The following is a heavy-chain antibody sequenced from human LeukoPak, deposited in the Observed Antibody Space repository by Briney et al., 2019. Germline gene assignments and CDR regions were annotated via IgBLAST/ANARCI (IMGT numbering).Heavy chain of an antibody. Sequence: RGSLRLSRAPSGFTFSSYSMNLVRQAPGKGLEWVSGIIGSGRTTFYADSVKGRFTISRDNSKNTLYLQMNSLRAEDTAIYYCAKKEGDTYFSWYMDVWGKETTVTVSS. D-gene: IGHD2-21*01. V-gene: IGHV3-23*01. CDR3: AKKEGDTYFSWYMDV. CDR2: IIGSGRTT. J-gene: IGHJ6*03. CDR1: GFTFSSYS.